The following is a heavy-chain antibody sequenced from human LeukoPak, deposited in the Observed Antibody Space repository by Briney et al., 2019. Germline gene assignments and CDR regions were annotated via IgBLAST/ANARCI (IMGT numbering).Heavy chain of an antibody. CDR3: ARSGGWAWDGY. Sequence: GGSLRLSCTAFGFTFSSHWLTWVRQAPGKGLEWVANIKEDGSEKYYVDSVKGRFTISTDNAKNLLYLQMNSLRDEDTAVYYCARSGGWAWDGYWGQGTLVTVSS. CDR1: GFTFSSHW. V-gene: IGHV3-7*03. CDR2: IKEDGSEK. J-gene: IGHJ4*02. D-gene: IGHD6-19*01.